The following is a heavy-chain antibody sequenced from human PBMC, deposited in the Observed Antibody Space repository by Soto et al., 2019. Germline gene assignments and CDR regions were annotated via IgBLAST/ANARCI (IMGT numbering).Heavy chain of an antibody. J-gene: IGHJ6*02. V-gene: IGHV5-10-1*01. D-gene: IGHD6-19*01. CDR3: ASRIAVAGRGYGMDV. CDR2: IDPSDSYT. CDR1: GYSFTSYW. Sequence: LGESLKISCKGSGYSFTSYWISWVRQMPGKGLEWMGRIDPSDSYTNYSPSFQGHVTISADKSISTAYLQWSSLKASDTAMYYCASRIAVAGRGYGMDVWGQGTTVTVSS.